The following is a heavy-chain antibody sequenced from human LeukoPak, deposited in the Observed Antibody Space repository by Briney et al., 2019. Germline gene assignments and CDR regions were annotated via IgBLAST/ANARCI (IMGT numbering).Heavy chain of an antibody. CDR2: ISSSGSYI. Sequence: PGGSLRLSCAASGFTFSSCGMNWVRQAPGKGLEWVSSISSSGSYIDYADSVKGRFTISRDNAKNSLYLQMNSLRAEDTAVYYCAREIHLDYWGQGTLVTVSS. CDR3: AREIHLDY. J-gene: IGHJ4*02. V-gene: IGHV3-21*01. CDR1: GFTFSSCG.